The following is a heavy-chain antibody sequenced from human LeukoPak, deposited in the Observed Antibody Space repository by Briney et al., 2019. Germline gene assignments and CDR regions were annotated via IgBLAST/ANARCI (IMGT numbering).Heavy chain of an antibody. Sequence: GGSLRLSCAASGLTFSSYSMNWVRQAPGKGLEWVSSISSSSSYIYYADSVKGRFTISRDNAKNSLYLQMNSLRAEDTAVYYCARSLTSGRDAFDIWGQGTMVTVSS. CDR1: GLTFSSYS. CDR2: ISSSSSYI. V-gene: IGHV3-21*01. CDR3: ARSLTSGRDAFDI. D-gene: IGHD3-3*01. J-gene: IGHJ3*02.